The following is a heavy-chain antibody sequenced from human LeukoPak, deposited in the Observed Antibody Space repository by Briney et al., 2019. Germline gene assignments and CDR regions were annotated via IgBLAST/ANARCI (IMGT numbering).Heavy chain of an antibody. CDR1: AFAFSTYA. J-gene: IGHJ4*02. Sequence: GGSLRLSCAASAFAFSTYAMHRVRQAPGKGLEWVAVISFDGNTKYYADSVKGRFTISRDNSKNTLYLQMNGLRTEDTAIYFCTRRGGGYEFDYWGQGTLVTVSS. CDR3: TRRGGGYEFDY. V-gene: IGHV3-30-3*01. D-gene: IGHD5-12*01. CDR2: ISFDGNTK.